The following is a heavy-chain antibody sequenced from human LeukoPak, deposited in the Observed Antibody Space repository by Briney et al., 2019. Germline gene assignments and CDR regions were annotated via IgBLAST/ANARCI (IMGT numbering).Heavy chain of an antibody. CDR1: GGSISSYY. D-gene: IGHD6-6*01. V-gene: IGHV4-59*01. CDR2: IYYSGST. CDR3: ARDSSSSEYYFDY. Sequence: SETLSLTCTVSGGSISSYYWSWIRQPPGKGLEWIGYIYYSGSTNYNPSLKSRVTISVETSKNQFSLKLSSVTAADTAVYYCARDSSSSEYYFDYWGQGTLVTVSS. J-gene: IGHJ4*02.